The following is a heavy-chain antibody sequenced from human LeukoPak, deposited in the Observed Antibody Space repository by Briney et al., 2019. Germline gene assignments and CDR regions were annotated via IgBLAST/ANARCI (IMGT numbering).Heavy chain of an antibody. CDR1: GGSISSYY. J-gene: IGHJ4*02. Sequence: SETLSLTCTVSGGSISSYYWSWIRQPPGKGLEWIGYIYYSGSTNYNPSLKSRVTISVDTSKNQFSLKLSSVTAADTALYYCARATPGYSSGWHDYWGQGTLVTVSS. CDR3: ARATPGYSSGWHDY. V-gene: IGHV4-59*01. CDR2: IYYSGST. D-gene: IGHD6-19*01.